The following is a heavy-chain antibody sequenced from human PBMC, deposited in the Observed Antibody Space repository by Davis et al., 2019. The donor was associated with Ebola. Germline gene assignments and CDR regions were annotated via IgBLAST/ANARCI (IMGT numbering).Heavy chain of an antibody. Sequence: MPSETLSLTCTVSGGSISSSSYYWGWIRQPPGKGLEWIGSIYYSGSTYYNPSLKSRVTISVDTSKNQFSLKLSSVTAADTAVYYCARVDLWSGYFVSNWFDPWGQGTLVTVSS. CDR2: IYYSGST. V-gene: IGHV4-39*01. CDR1: GGSISSSSYY. CDR3: ARVDLWSGYFVSNWFDP. J-gene: IGHJ5*02. D-gene: IGHD3-3*01.